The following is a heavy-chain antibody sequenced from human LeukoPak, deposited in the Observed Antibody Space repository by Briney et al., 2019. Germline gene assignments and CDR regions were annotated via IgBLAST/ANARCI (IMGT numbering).Heavy chain of an antibody. J-gene: IGHJ4*02. D-gene: IGHD4/OR15-4a*01. Sequence: GGSLRLSCTVSGFTVSSNSMSWVRQAPGKGLEWVSFIYSDNTHYSDSVRGRFTISRDNSKNTLYPQMNSLRAEDTAVYYCARRAGAYSHPYDYWGQGTLVTVSS. CDR1: GFTVSSNS. CDR3: ARRAGAYSHPYDY. V-gene: IGHV3-53*01. CDR2: IYSDNT.